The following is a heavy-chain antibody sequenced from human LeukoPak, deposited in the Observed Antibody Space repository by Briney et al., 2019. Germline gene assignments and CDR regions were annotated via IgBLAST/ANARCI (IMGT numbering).Heavy chain of an antibody. CDR2: INHRGTT. Sequence: SETLSLTCAVYGDSFSGYYWSWIRQPPGKGLEWIAEINHRGTTHYNPSLKSRVTISVDTSKNQFSLKLSSVTAADTAVYYCASPVGATTLNWYFDLWGRGTLVTVSS. CDR1: GDSFSGYY. D-gene: IGHD1-26*01. V-gene: IGHV4-34*01. J-gene: IGHJ2*01. CDR3: ASPVGATTLNWYFDL.